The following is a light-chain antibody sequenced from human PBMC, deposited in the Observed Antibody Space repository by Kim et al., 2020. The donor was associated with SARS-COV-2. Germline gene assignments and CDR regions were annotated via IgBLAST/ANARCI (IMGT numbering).Light chain of an antibody. CDR1: SGSIASNY. CDR2: EDN. V-gene: IGLV6-57*03. J-gene: IGLJ3*02. CDR3: QSYDSSNWV. Sequence: GKHVNHYCHRSSGSIASNYVQWYQQRPGSAPTTVIYEDNQRPSGVPDRFSGSIDSSSNSASLTISGLKTEDEADYYCQSYDSSNWVFGGGTQLTVL.